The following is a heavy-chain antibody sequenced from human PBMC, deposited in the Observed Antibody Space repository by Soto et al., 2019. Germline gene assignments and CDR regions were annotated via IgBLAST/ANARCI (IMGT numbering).Heavy chain of an antibody. V-gene: IGHV3-23*01. J-gene: IGHJ4*02. Sequence: GESLKISCAASGFTFSSYAMSWVRQAPGKGLEWVSAISGSGGSTYYADSVKGRFTISRDNSKNTLYLQMNSLRAEDTAVYYCADTHDFDDYWGQGTLVTVSS. CDR3: ADTHDFDDY. CDR1: GFTFSSYA. CDR2: ISGSGGST. D-gene: IGHD2-2*02.